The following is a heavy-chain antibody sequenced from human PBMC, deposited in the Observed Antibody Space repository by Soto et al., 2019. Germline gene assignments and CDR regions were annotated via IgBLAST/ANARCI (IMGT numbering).Heavy chain of an antibody. CDR3: ARVPKGVVVAANDY. V-gene: IGHV3-11*01. CDR1: GLTFSDHF. D-gene: IGHD2-15*01. Sequence: QVQLVESGGGLVKPGGSLRLSCAASGLTFSDHFMSWIRQAPGKGLEWVSYVSRSGSSIYYADSVKGRFTISRDNAKNSLYLQMNSLRAEDTAVYYCARVPKGVVVAANDYWGQGSLVTVSS. J-gene: IGHJ4*02. CDR2: VSRSGSSI.